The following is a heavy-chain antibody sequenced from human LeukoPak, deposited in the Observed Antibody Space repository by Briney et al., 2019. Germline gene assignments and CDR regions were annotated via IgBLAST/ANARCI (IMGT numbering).Heavy chain of an antibody. J-gene: IGHJ4*02. CDR2: INPSGGST. Sequence: ASVKVSCKASGYTFTSYYMHWVRQAPGQGLEWMGIINPSGGSTSYAQKFQGRVTMTRDTSISTAYMELSRLRSDDTAVYYCARVGDVDIVATGLFDYWGQGTLVTVSS. CDR1: GYTFTSYY. V-gene: IGHV1-46*01. D-gene: IGHD5-12*01. CDR3: ARVGDVDIVATGLFDY.